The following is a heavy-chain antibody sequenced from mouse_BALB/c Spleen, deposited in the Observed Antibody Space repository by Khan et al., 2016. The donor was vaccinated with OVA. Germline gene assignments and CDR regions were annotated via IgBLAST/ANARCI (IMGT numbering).Heavy chain of an antibody. CDR2: IWAGGGT. CDR1: GFSLSRYN. CDR3: ARAYYRYDGYYAMNF. D-gene: IGHD2-14*01. J-gene: IGHJ4*01. Sequence: QVQLKESGPGLVAPSQSLSITCTVSGFSLSRYNIHWVRQPPGKGLEWLGMIWAGGGTDYNSTFKSRLNISKDNSKSQVFLKMNSLQTDDTAMYYCARAYYRYDGYYAMNFWGQGTSVTVSS. V-gene: IGHV2-6-4*01.